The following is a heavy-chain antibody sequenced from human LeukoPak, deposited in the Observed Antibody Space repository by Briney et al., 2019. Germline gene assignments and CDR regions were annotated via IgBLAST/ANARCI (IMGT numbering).Heavy chain of an antibody. D-gene: IGHD2-15*01. V-gene: IGHV1-2*02. CDR1: GYTFTGYY. J-gene: IGHJ4*02. Sequence: GASVKVSCKASGYTFTGYYMHWVRQAPGQGLEWMGWINPNSGGTNYAQKFQGRVTMTRDTSISTAYMELSRLRSDDTAVYYCARGARSDIVVVVAATEDYWGQGTLVTVSS. CDR2: INPNSGGT. CDR3: ARGARSDIVVVVAATEDY.